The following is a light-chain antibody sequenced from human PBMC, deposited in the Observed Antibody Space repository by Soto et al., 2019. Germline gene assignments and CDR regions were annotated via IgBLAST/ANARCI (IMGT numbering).Light chain of an antibody. CDR3: SSYTSSLTVV. V-gene: IGLV2-14*01. CDR1: GSDVGGYNY. CDR2: EVT. Sequence: QSALTQPASVSGSPGQSITISCTGTGSDVGGYNYVSWFQQKPGKAPKLMIFEVTNRPSGVPFRFSGSKSGNTASLTISGLQAEDEADYYCSSYTSSLTVVFGGGTKLTV. J-gene: IGLJ2*01.